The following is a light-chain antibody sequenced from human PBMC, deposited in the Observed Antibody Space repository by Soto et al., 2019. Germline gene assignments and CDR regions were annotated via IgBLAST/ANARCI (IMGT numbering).Light chain of an antibody. CDR3: GSYTGSTTFHYV. CDR2: DVS. V-gene: IGLV2-14*01. Sequence: QSVLTQPASVSGSPGQSITISCTGTSSDVGGYNYVSWYQQHPGKAPKLLIYDVSNRPSGASNRFSGSKSGNTASLAISGLQAGDEVDYYCGSYTGSTTFHYVFGTGTKVTVL. J-gene: IGLJ1*01. CDR1: SSDVGGYNY.